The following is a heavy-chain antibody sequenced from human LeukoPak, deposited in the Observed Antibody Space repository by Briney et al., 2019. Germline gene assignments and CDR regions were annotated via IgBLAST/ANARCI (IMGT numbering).Heavy chain of an antibody. CDR3: ARDWYHAIDY. Sequence: PGGSLRLSCAASGFTFSSYSMTWVRQAPGKGLEWVSYITFTSSTIHYADSVKGRFTISRDNAKSSLYLQMNSLRADDTAVYYCARDWYHAIDYWGQGTLVTVSS. CDR1: GFTFSSYS. CDR2: ITFTSSTI. D-gene: IGHD2-2*01. V-gene: IGHV3-48*01. J-gene: IGHJ4*02.